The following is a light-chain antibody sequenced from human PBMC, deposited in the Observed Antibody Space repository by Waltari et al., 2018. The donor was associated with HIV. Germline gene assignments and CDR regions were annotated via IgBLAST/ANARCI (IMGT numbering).Light chain of an antibody. CDR2: WAS. J-gene: IGKJ5*01. V-gene: IGKV4-1*01. CDR1: QSVLYSSNNKNY. Sequence: DIVMTQSPDSLVVSLGERATINCKSSQSVLYSSNNKNYLAWYQQKPGQPPKLLIYWASTRESGVPDRFSGSGSGTDFTLTISSLQAEDVAVYYCQQHYDSPITFGQGTRLEIK. CDR3: QQHYDSPIT.